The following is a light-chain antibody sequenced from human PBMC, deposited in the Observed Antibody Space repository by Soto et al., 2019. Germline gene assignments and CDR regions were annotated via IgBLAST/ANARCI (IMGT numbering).Light chain of an antibody. CDR2: GAS. CDR3: QQYHNWPPRT. Sequence: EIVMTQSPATLSVSPGERVTLSCRASQSVSSNLAWDQQKPGQAPRLLIYGASTRATGIPARFSGGGSETEFTLTISSLQSEDFTVYYCQQYHNWPPRTFGQGTKVEIK. V-gene: IGKV3-15*01. CDR1: QSVSSN. J-gene: IGKJ1*01.